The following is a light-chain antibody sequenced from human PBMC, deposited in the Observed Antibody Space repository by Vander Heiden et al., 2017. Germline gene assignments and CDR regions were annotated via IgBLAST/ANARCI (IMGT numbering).Light chain of an antibody. CDR2: KDR. J-gene: IGLJ2*01. CDR1: ALPKQY. V-gene: IGLV3-25*03. Sequence: SYELTQPPSVSVSPGQTARITCSGDALPKQYAYWYQQKPGQAPGLVIYKDRERTSGFPERFSGSSSGTTVTLTSSGVQAEDEADYYCQSADSSGTSGVFGGGTKLTVL. CDR3: QSADSSGTSGV.